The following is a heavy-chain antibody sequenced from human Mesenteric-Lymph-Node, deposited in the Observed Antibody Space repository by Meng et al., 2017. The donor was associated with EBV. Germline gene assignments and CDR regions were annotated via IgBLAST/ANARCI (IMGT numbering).Heavy chain of an antibody. Sequence: VQLVGYGGGLVQAWGSLGLSCAASGFPLSRSWMHWVRQASGKGRVWVSRIRSDGSSTDYEDSVKGRFTIARDNAKNTVYLQMSSLRVEDSAVYYCARDGLDPWGQGTLVTVSS. J-gene: IGHJ5*02. V-gene: IGHV3-74*01. CDR2: IRSDGSST. CDR3: ARDGLDP. CDR1: GFPLSRSW.